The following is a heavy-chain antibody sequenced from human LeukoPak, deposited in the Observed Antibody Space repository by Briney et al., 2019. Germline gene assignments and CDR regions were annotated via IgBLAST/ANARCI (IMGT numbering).Heavy chain of an antibody. J-gene: IGHJ4*02. D-gene: IGHD2-2*01. Sequence: GGSLRLSCAASGFTFSSYAMSWVRQAPGKGLEWVSAISGSGGSTYYADSGKVRFTISRDNSKNTLYLQMNSLRAEDTAVYYCAKVGCSSTSCYFDYWGQGTLVTVSS. CDR3: AKVGCSSTSCYFDY. V-gene: IGHV3-23*01. CDR2: ISGSGGST. CDR1: GFTFSSYA.